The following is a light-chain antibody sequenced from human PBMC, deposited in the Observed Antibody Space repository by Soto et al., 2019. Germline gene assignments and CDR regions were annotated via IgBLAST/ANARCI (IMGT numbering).Light chain of an antibody. Sequence: EIVLTQSPGTLSLSPGERATLSCRAIQCFISDPLAWYQQKPGQALRLLKYGASSRATGIPDRFSGSGSVTAFTLTISRLEHDDSAVYYCQEDGRSRTFGQGTKVEIK. V-gene: IGKV3-20*01. CDR3: QEDGRSRT. J-gene: IGKJ1*01. CDR1: QCFISDP. CDR2: GAS.